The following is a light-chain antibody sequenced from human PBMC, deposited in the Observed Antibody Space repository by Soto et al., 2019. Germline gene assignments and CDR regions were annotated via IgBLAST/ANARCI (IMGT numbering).Light chain of an antibody. CDR3: ATWDSSLSFVV. CDR1: TSNVGSNS. Sequence: QSVWTQPPSVSATPGQRVTISCSGSTSNVGSNSVSWYQQLPGTAPKLLIYDNNKRPSGLPDRFSGSKSGASAALGITGLQTGDEADYFCATWDSSLSFVVCGRGTKLTVL. CDR2: DNN. J-gene: IGLJ2*01. V-gene: IGLV1-51*01.